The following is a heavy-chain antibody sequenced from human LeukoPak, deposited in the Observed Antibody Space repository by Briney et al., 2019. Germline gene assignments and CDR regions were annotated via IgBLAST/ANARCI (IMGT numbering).Heavy chain of an antibody. CDR2: INHSGST. J-gene: IGHJ4*02. Sequence: SETLSLTCAVDGGSFSGYYWSWIRQPPGKGLEWIGEINHSGSTNYNPSLKSRVTISVDTSKNQFSLKLSSVTAADTAVYYCAREGTVAGSYFDYWGQGTLVTVSS. D-gene: IGHD6-19*01. CDR1: GGSFSGYY. CDR3: AREGTVAGSYFDY. V-gene: IGHV4-34*01.